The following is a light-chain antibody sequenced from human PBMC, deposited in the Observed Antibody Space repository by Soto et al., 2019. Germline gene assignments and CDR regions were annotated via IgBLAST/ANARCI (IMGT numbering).Light chain of an antibody. CDR1: RSIDNS. CDR3: QQRRYSPT. J-gene: IGKJ4*01. Sequence: EVVLTHYPAIRSVPLGEGATRSFRASRSIDNSLAWYQHRPGQAPRLLIYYASDRATGIPARFSGSGSGTDFTLTISSLEAEDFAVYYCQQRRYSPTFGGGTKVDIK. V-gene: IGKV3-11*01. CDR2: YAS.